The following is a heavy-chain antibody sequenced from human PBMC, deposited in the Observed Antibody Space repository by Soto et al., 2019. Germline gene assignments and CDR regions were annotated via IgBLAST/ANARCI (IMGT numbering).Heavy chain of an antibody. CDR1: GGSISSGGYY. CDR2: IYYSGST. CDR3: ARVPYGDYPYYFDY. D-gene: IGHD4-17*01. Sequence: TSETLSLTCTVSGGSISSGGYYWSWIRQHPGKGLEWIGYIYYSGSTYYNPSLKSRVTISVDTSKNQFSLKLSSVTAADTAVYYCARVPYGDYPYYFDYWGQGTLVTVSS. J-gene: IGHJ4*02. V-gene: IGHV4-31*03.